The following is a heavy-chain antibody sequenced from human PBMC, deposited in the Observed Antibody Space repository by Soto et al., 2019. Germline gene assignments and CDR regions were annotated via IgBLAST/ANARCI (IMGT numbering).Heavy chain of an antibody. Sequence: QLQLQESGPGLVKPSETLSLTCSVSGDSINSDKYYWGWIRQPPGKGLGWIGSIYFRGNTYYNPYLQTRVTISLDKSTSQFSLKLNSVTAADSAVYFCARREGLATISYYFDFWGQGALVTVSS. D-gene: IGHD3-9*01. CDR2: IYFRGNT. CDR3: ARREGLATISYYFDF. V-gene: IGHV4-39*01. J-gene: IGHJ4*02. CDR1: GDSINSDKYY.